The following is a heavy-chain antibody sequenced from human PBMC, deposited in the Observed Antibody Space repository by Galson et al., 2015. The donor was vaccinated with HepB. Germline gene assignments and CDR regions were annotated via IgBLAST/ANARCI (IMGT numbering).Heavy chain of an antibody. CDR1: GDSVSSNSAA. Sequence: CAISGDSVSSNSAAWNWIRQSPSRGLEWLGRTYYRSKWYNDYAVSVKSRITINPDTSKNQFSLQLNSVTPEDTAVYYCARVLVAGSLPKNEPTGFQYKRDYYYYGMDVWGQGTTVTVSS. D-gene: IGHD6-19*01. V-gene: IGHV6-1*01. CDR3: ARVLVAGSLPKNEPTGFQYKRDYYYYGMDV. CDR2: TYYRSKWYN. J-gene: IGHJ6*02.